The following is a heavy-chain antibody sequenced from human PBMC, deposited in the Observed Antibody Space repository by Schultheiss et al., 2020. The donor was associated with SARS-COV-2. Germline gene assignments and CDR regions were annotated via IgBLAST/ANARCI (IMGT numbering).Heavy chain of an antibody. D-gene: IGHD2-2*01. J-gene: IGHJ6*03. CDR1: GGSIRSYY. CDR3: ARGLPTHVYCSSTSCYSRRVYYMDV. V-gene: IGHV4-59*08. CDR2: IYYSGST. Sequence: SQTLSLTCTVSGGSIRSYYWSWIRQPPGKGLEWIGYIYYSGSTNYNPSLKSRVSISVDTSKNQFSLKLSSVTAADTAVYYCARGLPTHVYCSSTSCYSRRVYYMDVWGKGTTVTVSS.